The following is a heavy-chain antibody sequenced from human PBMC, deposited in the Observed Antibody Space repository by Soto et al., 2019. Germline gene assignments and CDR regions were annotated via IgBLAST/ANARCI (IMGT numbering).Heavy chain of an antibody. J-gene: IGHJ5*02. V-gene: IGHV4-59*01. CDR3: VRDRWFDP. CDR2: VYYSGTT. Sequence: QVQLQESGPGLVKPSETLSLTCTVSGGSISTYYWSWIRQPPGKGLEWIGYVYYSGTTNYNPSLESRVTISIDTSKNQFSLKLSSVTAADTAVYYCVRDRWFDPWGQGTLVTVSS. CDR1: GGSISTYY.